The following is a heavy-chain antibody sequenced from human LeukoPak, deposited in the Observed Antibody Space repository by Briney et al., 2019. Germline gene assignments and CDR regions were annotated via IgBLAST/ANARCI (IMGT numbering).Heavy chain of an antibody. J-gene: IGHJ4*02. CDR1: GFTFSSYA. CDR3: AKEREAGSGNIAFDY. CDR2: ITSSGGST. D-gene: IGHD3-10*01. Sequence: PGGSLRLSCAASGFTFSSYAMSWVRQAPGKGLEWVSSITSSGGSTYYADSVKGRFTISRDNPKNTLYLQMNSLRAEDTAVYYCAKEREAGSGNIAFDYWGQGTLVTVSS. V-gene: IGHV3-23*01.